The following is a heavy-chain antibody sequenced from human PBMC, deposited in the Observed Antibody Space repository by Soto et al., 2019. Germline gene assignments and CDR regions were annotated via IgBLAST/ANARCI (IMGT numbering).Heavy chain of an antibody. V-gene: IGHV1-69*01. Sequence: QVQLVQSGAEVTKPGSSVKVSCKASGGTFSSYAISWVRQAPGQGLEWMGGIIPIFGTANYAQKFQGRVTIPADESTSTAYMELSSLRSEDAAVYYCARDGDYGDSFDYWGQGTLVTVSS. D-gene: IGHD4-17*01. J-gene: IGHJ4*02. CDR2: IIPIFGTA. CDR3: ARDGDYGDSFDY. CDR1: GGTFSSYA.